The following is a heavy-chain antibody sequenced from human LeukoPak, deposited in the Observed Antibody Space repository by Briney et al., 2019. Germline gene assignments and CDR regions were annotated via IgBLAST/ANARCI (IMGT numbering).Heavy chain of an antibody. V-gene: IGHV1-69*06. D-gene: IGHD2-2*01. CDR1: GGTFSSYA. CDR3: ARAELRGYCSSTSCLDKFDP. J-gene: IGHJ5*02. CDR2: IIPIFGTA. Sequence: SVKVSFKASGGTFSSYAISWVRQAPGQGLEWMGGIIPIFGTANYAQKFQGRVTITADKSTSTAYMELSSLRSEDTAVYYCARAELRGYCSSTSCLDKFDPWGQGTLVTVSS.